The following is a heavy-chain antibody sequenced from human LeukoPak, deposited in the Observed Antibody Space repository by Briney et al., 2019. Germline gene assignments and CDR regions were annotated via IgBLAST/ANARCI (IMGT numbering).Heavy chain of an antibody. CDR2: MNPNSGNT. V-gene: IGHV1-8*03. CDR1: GYTFTSYD. CDR3: ARGPWSHTNWFDP. J-gene: IGHJ5*02. Sequence: ASVKVSCKASGYTFTSYDINWVRQATGQGLEWMGWMNPNSGNTGYAQKFQGRVTITRNTSISTAYMELSSLRSEDTAVYYCARGPWSHTNWFDPWGQGTLVTVSS.